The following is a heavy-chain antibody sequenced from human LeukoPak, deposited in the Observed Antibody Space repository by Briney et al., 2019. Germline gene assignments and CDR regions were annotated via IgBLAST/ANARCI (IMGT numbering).Heavy chain of an antibody. J-gene: IGHJ4*02. CDR3: AKASTFGELNRPFDY. D-gene: IGHD3-10*01. CDR1: GFTFSDYY. V-gene: IGHV3-11*01. Sequence: GGSLRLSCGASGFTFSDYYMSWIRQTPGKGLEWLAYISTSASSIDYADSVKGRFTVSRDNGKNSLFLQMNSLRAEDTAVYYCAKASTFGELNRPFDYWGQGTLVTVSS. CDR2: ISTSASSI.